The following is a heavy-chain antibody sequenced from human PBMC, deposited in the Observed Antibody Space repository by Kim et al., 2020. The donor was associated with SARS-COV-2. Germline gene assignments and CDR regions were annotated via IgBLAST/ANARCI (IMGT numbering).Heavy chain of an antibody. D-gene: IGHD5-12*01. J-gene: IGHJ4*02. Sequence: SETLSLTCTASGGSVTKSRAYWGWIREPAGKGVEWIGSFSFRGWTAYNPSHRSRVIVPAASSKNDFSLKMSSVTAADTAVYYCASYKEGTMLDYWGPGILVTV. CDR1: GGSVTKSRAY. CDR2: FSFRGWT. V-gene: IGHV4-39*02. CDR3: ASYKEGTMLDY.